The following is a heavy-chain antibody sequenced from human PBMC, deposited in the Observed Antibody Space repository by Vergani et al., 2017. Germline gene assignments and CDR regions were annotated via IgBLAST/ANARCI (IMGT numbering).Heavy chain of an antibody. D-gene: IGHD3-22*01. CDR1: GFTFSSYS. CDR2: ISSSSSTI. J-gene: IGHJ4*02. V-gene: IGHV3-48*02. CDR3: AKDARITMIVVVITGGETYFDY. Sequence: VQLVESGGGVVQPGRSLRLSCAASGFTFSSYSMNWVRQAPGKGLEWVSYISSSSSTIYYADSVKGRFTISRDNAKNSLYLQMNSLRDEDTAVYYCAKDARITMIVVVITGGETYFDYWGQGTLVTVSS.